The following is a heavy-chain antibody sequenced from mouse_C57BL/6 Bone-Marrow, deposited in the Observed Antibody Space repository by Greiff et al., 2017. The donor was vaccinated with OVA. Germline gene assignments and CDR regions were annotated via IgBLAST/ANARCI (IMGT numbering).Heavy chain of an antibody. D-gene: IGHD1-1*01. CDR3: ARVGYYGSSDYAMDY. Sequence: QVQLQQPGAELVKPGASVKMSCKASGYTFTSYWITWVKQRPGQGLEWIGDIYPGSGSTNYNEKFKSKATLTVDTSSSTAYMQLSSLTSEDSAVYYCARVGYYGSSDYAMDYWGQGTSVTVSS. V-gene: IGHV1-55*01. CDR2: IYPGSGST. J-gene: IGHJ4*01. CDR1: GYTFTSYW.